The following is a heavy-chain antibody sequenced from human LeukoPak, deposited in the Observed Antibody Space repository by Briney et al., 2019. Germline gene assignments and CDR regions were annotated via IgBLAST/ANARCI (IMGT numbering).Heavy chain of an antibody. J-gene: IGHJ4*02. Sequence: SVKVSCKASGGTFSNYGISWVRQAPGQGLEWMGGIIPISRTVQYAQRFRDRVTLTADESTNTAFMELSSLRSEDTATYYCASLGHCSGGNCYTYYFDAWGQGTLVTVSS. V-gene: IGHV1-69*13. CDR1: GGTFSNYG. CDR2: IIPISRTV. CDR3: ASLGHCSGGNCYTYYFDA. D-gene: IGHD2-15*01.